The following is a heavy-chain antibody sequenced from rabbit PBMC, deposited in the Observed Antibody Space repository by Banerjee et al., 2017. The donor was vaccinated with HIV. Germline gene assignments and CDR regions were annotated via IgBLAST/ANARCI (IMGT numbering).Heavy chain of an antibody. CDR1: GFSFSSNA. Sequence: QEQLVESGGGLVQPEGSLTLTCTASGFSFSSNAMCWVRQAPGKGLEWIACIYAGSSGSTYYASWAKGRFTISKTSSTTVTLQMTSLTAADTATYFCARYDSSSGYSLRGQGTLVTVS. CDR3: ARYDSSSGYSL. J-gene: IGHJ3*01. V-gene: IGHV1S45*01. CDR2: IYAGSSGST. D-gene: IGHD1-1*01.